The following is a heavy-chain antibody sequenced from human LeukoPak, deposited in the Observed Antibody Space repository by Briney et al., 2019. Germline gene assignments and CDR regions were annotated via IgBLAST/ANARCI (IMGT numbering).Heavy chain of an antibody. V-gene: IGHV1-69*13. CDR3: ARAPPGASRHMGIDY. CDR2: IIPIFGTA. CDR1: GGTFSSYA. D-gene: IGHD3-10*01. Sequence: SVKASCKASGGTFSSYAISWVRQAPGQGLEWMGGIIPIFGTANYAQKFQGRVTITADESTSTAYMELSSLRSEDTAVYYCARAPPGASRHMGIDYWGQGTLVTVSP. J-gene: IGHJ4*02.